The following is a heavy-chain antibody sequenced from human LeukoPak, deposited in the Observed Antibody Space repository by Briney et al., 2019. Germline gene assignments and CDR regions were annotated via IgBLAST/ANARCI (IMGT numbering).Heavy chain of an antibody. CDR2: IKHSGST. CDR1: GGSFSGYY. V-gene: IGHV4-34*01. D-gene: IGHD5-18*01. CDR3: ARVGYSYGYSPALDP. Sequence: SETLSLTCAVYGGSFSGYYWSWIRQPPGKGLEWIGEIKHSGSTNYNPSLKSRVTISVDTSKNQFSLKLSSVTAADTAVYYCARVGYSYGYSPALDPWGQGTLVTVSS. J-gene: IGHJ5*02.